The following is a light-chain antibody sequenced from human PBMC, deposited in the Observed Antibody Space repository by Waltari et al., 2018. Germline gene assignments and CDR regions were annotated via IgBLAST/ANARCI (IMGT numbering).Light chain of an antibody. V-gene: IGLV2-14*01. CDR2: EVS. CDR3: SSHTSTVPHV. J-gene: IGLJ1*01. Sequence: QSALTQPASVSGSPGQSITISCTGTSNDVGGYGYVSWYQQYPGKAPKLMIYEVSNRPSGISTRCSGSKSGNTASLTISGLQAEDEADYYCSSHTSTVPHVFGTGTKVTVV. CDR1: SNDVGGYGY.